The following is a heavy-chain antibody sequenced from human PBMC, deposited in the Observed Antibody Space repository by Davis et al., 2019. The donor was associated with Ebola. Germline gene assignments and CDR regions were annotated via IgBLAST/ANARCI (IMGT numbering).Heavy chain of an antibody. Sequence: GESLKISCAASGFTVSDNYMSWVRQAPGKGLEWVSVIYRGGSTYYADSVKDRFTISSDSSKNTVSLQMNGLRAEDTAMYYCARGPYSSDAGSQHQGLDYWGQGTLVTVSS. V-gene: IGHV3-66*01. J-gene: IGHJ4*02. CDR2: IYRGGST. D-gene: IGHD3-10*01. CDR1: GFTVSDNY. CDR3: ARGPYSSDAGSQHQGLDY.